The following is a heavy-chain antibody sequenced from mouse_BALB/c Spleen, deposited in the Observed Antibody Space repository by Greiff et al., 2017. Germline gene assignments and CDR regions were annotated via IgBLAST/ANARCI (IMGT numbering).Heavy chain of an antibody. CDR3: ARIYDYDRAMDY. D-gene: IGHD2-4*01. CDR1: GYSITSDYA. J-gene: IGHJ4*01. V-gene: IGHV3-2*02. Sequence: EVKLMESGPGLVKPSQSLSLTCTVTGYSITSDYAWNWIRQFPGNKLEWMGYISYSGSTSYNPSLKSRISITRDTSKNQFFLQLNSVTTEDTATYYCARIYDYDRAMDYWGQGTSVTVSS. CDR2: ISYSGST.